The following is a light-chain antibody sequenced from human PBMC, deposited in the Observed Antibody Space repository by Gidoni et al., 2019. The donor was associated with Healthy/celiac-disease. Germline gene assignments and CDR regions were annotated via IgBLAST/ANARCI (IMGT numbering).Light chain of an antibody. Sequence: SYVLTQPPPVSVAPGKTARITCGGNNIGSKSVHWYQQKPGQAPVLATYYDSDRPSGIPERFSGSNSGNTATLTISRVEAGDEADYYCQVWDSSSDHWVFGGGTKLTVL. J-gene: IGLJ3*02. CDR3: QVWDSSSDHWV. V-gene: IGLV3-21*04. CDR1: NIGSKS. CDR2: YDS.